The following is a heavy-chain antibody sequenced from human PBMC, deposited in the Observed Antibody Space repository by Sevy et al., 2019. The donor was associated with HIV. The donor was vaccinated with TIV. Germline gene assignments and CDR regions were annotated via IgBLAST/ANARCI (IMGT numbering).Heavy chain of an antibody. CDR3: GKVSERKDAFDI. CDR1: GFTFSSYA. J-gene: IGHJ3*02. D-gene: IGHD1-26*01. CDR2: ISGSGGST. Sequence: GGSLRLSCAASGFTFSSYAMSWVRQAPGKGLEWVSAISGSGGSTYYADSVKGRFTISRDNSKNTLYLQMNSVGAEDTAVYYGGKVSERKDAFDIWGQGTMVTVSS. V-gene: IGHV3-23*01.